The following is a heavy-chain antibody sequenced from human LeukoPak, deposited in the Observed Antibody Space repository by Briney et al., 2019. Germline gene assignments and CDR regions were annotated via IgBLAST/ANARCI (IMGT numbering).Heavy chain of an antibody. CDR1: GYRFTSYA. Sequence: ASVKVSCKASGYRFTSYAMNWVRQAPGQGLEWMGWINTNTGNPTYAQGFTGRFVFSLDTSVSTAYLQISSLKAEDTAAYYCARSGVRRSGYYSFDYWGQGTLVTVSS. D-gene: IGHD3-22*01. J-gene: IGHJ4*02. CDR3: ARSGVRRSGYYSFDY. V-gene: IGHV7-4-1*02. CDR2: INTNTGNP.